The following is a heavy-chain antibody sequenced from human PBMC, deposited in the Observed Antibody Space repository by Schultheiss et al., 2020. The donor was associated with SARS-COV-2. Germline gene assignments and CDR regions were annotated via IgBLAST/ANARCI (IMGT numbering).Heavy chain of an antibody. J-gene: IGHJ6*02. CDR3: ARGKYSSGWDYYYGMDV. Sequence: GGSLRLSCAASGFTFSDYGMHWVRQAPGKGLEWVSYISSSGSTIYYADSVKGRFTISRDNAKNSLYLQMNSLRAEDTAVYYCARGKYSSGWDYYYGMDVWGQGTTVTVSS. CDR1: GFTFSDYG. V-gene: IGHV3-48*04. CDR2: ISSSGSTI. D-gene: IGHD6-19*01.